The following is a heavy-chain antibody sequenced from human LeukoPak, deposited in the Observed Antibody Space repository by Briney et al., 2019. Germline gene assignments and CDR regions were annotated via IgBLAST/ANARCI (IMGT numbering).Heavy chain of an antibody. D-gene: IGHD4-17*01. Sequence: GGSLRLSCEVSGITFNTYAMSCFRQAPVRGLNWVSGISGGGNTTYYTDSVKGRFAIYRDNSRNTLYLQMNSLRAEDTAVYFCAKGWATVPNDYWGQGTLVTVSS. J-gene: IGHJ4*02. CDR2: ISGGGNTT. V-gene: IGHV3-23*01. CDR3: AKGWATVPNDY. CDR1: GITFNTYA.